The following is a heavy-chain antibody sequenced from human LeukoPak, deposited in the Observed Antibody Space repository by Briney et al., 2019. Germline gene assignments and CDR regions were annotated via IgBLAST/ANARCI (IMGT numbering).Heavy chain of an antibody. Sequence: GGSLRLSCAASGFTFSSYSMNWVRQAPGKGLEWVSSISSSSSYIYYADSAKGRFTISRDNAKNSLYLQMNSLRAEDTAVYYCARDTARGPLVFMDVWGKGTTVTVSS. V-gene: IGHV3-21*01. J-gene: IGHJ6*03. CDR1: GFTFSSYS. CDR2: ISSSSSYI. D-gene: IGHD5-18*01. CDR3: ARDTARGPLVFMDV.